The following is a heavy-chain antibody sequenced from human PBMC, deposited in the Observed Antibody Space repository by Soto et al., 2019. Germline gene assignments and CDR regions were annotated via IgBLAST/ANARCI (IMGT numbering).Heavy chain of an antibody. CDR1: GGSISNYY. Sequence: SETLSLTYIFSGGSISNYYWSLIRQPPGKGLEWIGYIYYSGSTNYNPSLTSRVTISVDTSKNQFSLKLSSVTAADTAVYYCARHRYSYGVYYFDYWGQGTLVTVSS. V-gene: IGHV4-59*08. D-gene: IGHD5-18*01. J-gene: IGHJ4*02. CDR2: IYYSGST. CDR3: ARHRYSYGVYYFDY.